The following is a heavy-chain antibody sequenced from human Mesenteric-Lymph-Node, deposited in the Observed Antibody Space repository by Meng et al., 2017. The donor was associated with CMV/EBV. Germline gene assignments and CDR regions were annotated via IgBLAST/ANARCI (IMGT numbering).Heavy chain of an antibody. J-gene: IGHJ4*02. CDR3: ARRGIVGATPPDY. V-gene: IGHV5-51*01. D-gene: IGHD1-26*01. CDR2: IYPDDSDT. CDR1: GYSFTSYW. Sequence: KVSCKASGYSFTSYWIGWVRQMPGKGLEWMGIIYPDDSDTRYSPSFQGQVTISADKSISTAYLQWSSLKASDTAMYYCARRGIVGATPPDYWGQGTLVTVSS.